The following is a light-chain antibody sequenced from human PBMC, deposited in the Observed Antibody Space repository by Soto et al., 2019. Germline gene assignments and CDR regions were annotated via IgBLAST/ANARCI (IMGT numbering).Light chain of an antibody. CDR3: QHSYRTPPT. V-gene: IGKV1-39*01. Sequence: DIQMTDAPSSLSASVGDRVTITCRASQSISSYLNWYQQKPGKAPKLLIYAASSLQSGVPSRFSGSGSGTDFTLTISSLQPEDFATYYCQHSYRTPPTFGQGTKVDIK. CDR2: AAS. CDR1: QSISSY. J-gene: IGKJ1*01.